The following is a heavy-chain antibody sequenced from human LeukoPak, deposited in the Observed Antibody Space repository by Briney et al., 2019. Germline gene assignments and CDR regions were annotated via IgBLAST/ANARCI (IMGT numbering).Heavy chain of an antibody. V-gene: IGHV4-39*01. J-gene: IGHJ6*02. D-gene: IGHD4-17*01. CDR3: ARRTYGDYPIYYYYYGMDV. CDR1: GGSISSSSYY. Sequence: SQTLSLTCTVSGGSISSSSYYWGWIRQPPGKGLEWIGSIYYSGSTYYNPSLKSRVTISVDTSKNQFSLKLSSVTAADTAVYYCARRTYGDYPIYYYYYGMDVWGQGTTVTVSS. CDR2: IYYSGST.